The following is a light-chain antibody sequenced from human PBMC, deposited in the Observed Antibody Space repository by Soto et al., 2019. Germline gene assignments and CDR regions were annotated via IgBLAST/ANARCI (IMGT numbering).Light chain of an antibody. J-gene: IGKJ5*01. CDR3: QQYNNWPPVT. V-gene: IGKV3-15*01. CDR1: QSVSSN. Sequence: EIVMTQSPATLSVSPGERVTLSCRASQSVSSNLAWYQQKSGQAPRLLIYGASTRATGIPARFSGSGSGTEFTPTISSLQSEDFAIYYCQQYNNWPPVTFGQGTRLEIK. CDR2: GAS.